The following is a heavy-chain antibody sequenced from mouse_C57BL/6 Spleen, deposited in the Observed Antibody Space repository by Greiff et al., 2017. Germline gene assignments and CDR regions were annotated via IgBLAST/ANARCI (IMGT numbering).Heavy chain of an antibody. J-gene: IGHJ3*01. Sequence: EVHLVESGGDLVKPGGSLKLSCAASGFTFSSYGMSWVRQTPDKRLEWVATISSGGSYTYYPDSVKGRFTISRDNAKNTLYLQMSSLKSEDTAMYYCARREDDGFAYWCQGTLVTVSA. CDR2: ISSGGSYT. CDR1: GFTFSSYG. V-gene: IGHV5-6*01. CDR3: ARREDDGFAY.